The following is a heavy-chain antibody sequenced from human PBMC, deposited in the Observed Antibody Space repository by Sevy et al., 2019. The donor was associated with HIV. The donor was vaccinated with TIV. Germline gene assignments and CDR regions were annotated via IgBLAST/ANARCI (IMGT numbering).Heavy chain of an antibody. Sequence: GGSLRLSCAASGFTFSSYEMNWVRQAPGKGLKWVSYISSSGSTIYYADSVKGRFTISRDNAKNSLYLQMNSLRAEDTAVYYCARAATKNYYDSSGDDAFDIWGQGTMVTVSS. V-gene: IGHV3-48*03. CDR2: ISSSGSTI. CDR1: GFTFSSYE. CDR3: ARAATKNYYDSSGDDAFDI. J-gene: IGHJ3*02. D-gene: IGHD3-22*01.